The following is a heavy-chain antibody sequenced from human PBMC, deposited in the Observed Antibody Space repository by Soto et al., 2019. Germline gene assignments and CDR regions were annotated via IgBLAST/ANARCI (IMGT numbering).Heavy chain of an antibody. CDR1: GFTFSSYG. J-gene: IGHJ6*02. D-gene: IGHD6-13*01. V-gene: IGHV3-33*01. CDR3: ARETVYSSSWYLNYYYYGMDV. Sequence: QVQLVESGGGVVQPGRSLRLSCAASGFTFSSYGMHWVRQAPGKGLEWVAVIWYDGSNKYYADSVKGRFTISRDNSKNTLYLQMNSLRAEDTAVYYCARETVYSSSWYLNYYYYGMDVWGQGTTVTVSS. CDR2: IWYDGSNK.